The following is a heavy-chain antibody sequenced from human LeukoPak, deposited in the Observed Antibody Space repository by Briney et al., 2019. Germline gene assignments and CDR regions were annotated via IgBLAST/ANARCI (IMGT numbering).Heavy chain of an antibody. J-gene: IGHJ4*02. V-gene: IGHV3-21*06. CDR2: ISSTSSDL. CDR1: GFNFKSYS. D-gene: IGHD1-26*01. Sequence: GGSLRLSCAASGFNFKSYSMNWVRQAPGKGLVWVSFISSTSSDLLYADSVKGRFTVSRDNGKNSLYLQMNSLRAEDTAVYYCARAAEHYFDYWGQGSLVTVSS. CDR3: ARAAEHYFDY.